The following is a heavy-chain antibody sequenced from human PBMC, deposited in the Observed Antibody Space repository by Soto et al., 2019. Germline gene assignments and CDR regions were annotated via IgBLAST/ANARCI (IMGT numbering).Heavy chain of an antibody. J-gene: IGHJ5*02. D-gene: IGHD2-15*01. V-gene: IGHV1-46*01. CDR2: INPGDGTT. Sequence: ASVKVSCKASGYTLTSYFLHWVRQAPGQGLEWMGIINPGDGTTSYPQKFQGRVTITRDTSASTAYMELSSLRSEDTAVYYCARDPSCSGGSCYPNWFDPWGQGTLVTVS. CDR1: GYTLTSYF. CDR3: ARDPSCSGGSCYPNWFDP.